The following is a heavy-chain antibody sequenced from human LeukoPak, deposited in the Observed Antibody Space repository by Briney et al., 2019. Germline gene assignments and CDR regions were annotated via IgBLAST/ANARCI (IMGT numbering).Heavy chain of an antibody. V-gene: IGHV3-23*01. J-gene: IGHJ4*02. D-gene: IGHD6-13*01. CDR3: AGSGWYVGLDY. Sequence: PGGSLRLSCAAAGFTFSSYWMSWVRQAPGKGLEWVSGISGSGETTHYADSVKGRFTISRDNSRNTVYLQMNSLRAEDTAIYYCAGSGWYVGLDYWGQGTLVTVSS. CDR2: ISGSGETT. CDR1: GFTFSSYW.